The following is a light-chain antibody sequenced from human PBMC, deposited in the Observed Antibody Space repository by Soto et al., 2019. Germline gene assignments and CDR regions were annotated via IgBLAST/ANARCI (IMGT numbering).Light chain of an antibody. Sequence: DIQMTQSPSTLSASVGDRVTITCRASQSVFSWLAWYQQKPGQAPKLLIYDASTLEGGVPSRFSGSGSGTEFTLTIGGLQHDDFATYHCQQYTSFSWSFGQGTKVDIK. CDR3: QQYTSFSWS. J-gene: IGKJ1*01. V-gene: IGKV1-5*01. CDR2: DAS. CDR1: QSVFSW.